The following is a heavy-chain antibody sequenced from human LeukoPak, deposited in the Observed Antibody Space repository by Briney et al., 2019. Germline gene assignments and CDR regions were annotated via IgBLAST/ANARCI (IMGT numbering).Heavy chain of an antibody. Sequence: ASVKVSCKTAGYNFPAYFVHWVRQAPGQGLEWVGRINPNGGDTNYAQKFQGRVTMASDTSISTAYMELSSLISDDTAVYYCARVGFTTSWSNFDYWGQGTLVTVSS. CDR2: INPNGGDT. CDR1: GYNFPAYF. D-gene: IGHD2-2*01. J-gene: IGHJ4*02. V-gene: IGHV1-2*06. CDR3: ARVGFTTSWSNFDY.